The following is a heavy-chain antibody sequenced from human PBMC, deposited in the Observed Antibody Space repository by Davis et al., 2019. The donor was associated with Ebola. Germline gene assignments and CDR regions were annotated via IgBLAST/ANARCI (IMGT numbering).Heavy chain of an antibody. CDR3: ARHGGGSGYDC. V-gene: IGHV4-59*05. CDR1: GDSISSSY. CDR2: NYYSGST. J-gene: IGHJ4*02. Sequence: SETLSLTCTVSGDSISSSYWTWIRQTPGKGLEWIGSNYYSGSTYYNPSLKSRVTVSVDTSKNQFSLRLRSVTATDTAVYYCARHGGGSGYDCWGQGTLVTVSS. D-gene: IGHD2-21*01.